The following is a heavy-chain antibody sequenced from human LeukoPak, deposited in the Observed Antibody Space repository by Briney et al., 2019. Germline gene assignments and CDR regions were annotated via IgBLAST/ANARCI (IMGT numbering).Heavy chain of an antibody. Sequence: GASVTVSCKASGGTFGSYSISWVRQAPGQGLEWMGGIIPILGIANYAQKFQGRVTITADKSTSTPYMELSGLRSEDTAVYYCARDLEDYYYGMHVWGQGTTVTVSS. CDR3: ARDLEDYYYGMHV. D-gene: IGHD3-3*01. CDR1: GGTFGSYS. J-gene: IGHJ6*02. CDR2: IIPILGIA. V-gene: IGHV1-69*10.